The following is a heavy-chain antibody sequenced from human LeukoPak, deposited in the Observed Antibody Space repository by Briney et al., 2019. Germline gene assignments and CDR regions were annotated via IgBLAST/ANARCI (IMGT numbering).Heavy chain of an antibody. V-gene: IGHV5-51*07. J-gene: IGHJ4*02. D-gene: IGHD3-22*01. CDR3: ARSHTDSSGYYAFDY. Sequence: GESLKISCKGSGYSFTSYWIGWVHQMPGKGLEWMGIIYPGDSDTRYSPSFQGQVTISADKSISTAYLQWSSLKASDTAMYYCARSHTDSSGYYAFDYWGQGTLVTVSS. CDR2: IYPGDSDT. CDR1: GYSFTSYW.